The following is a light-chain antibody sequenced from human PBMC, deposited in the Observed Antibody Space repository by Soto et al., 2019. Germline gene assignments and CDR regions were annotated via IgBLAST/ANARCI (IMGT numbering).Light chain of an antibody. Sequence: LTQPPSASGTPGQRVTISCSGSSSNIGSNTVNWYQQLPGTAPKLLIYSNNQRPSGVPDRFSGSKSGTSASLAISGLQSEDEADYYCAAWDDSLNGRVFGTGTKLTVL. J-gene: IGLJ1*01. CDR1: SSNIGSNT. CDR3: AAWDDSLNGRV. V-gene: IGLV1-44*01. CDR2: SNN.